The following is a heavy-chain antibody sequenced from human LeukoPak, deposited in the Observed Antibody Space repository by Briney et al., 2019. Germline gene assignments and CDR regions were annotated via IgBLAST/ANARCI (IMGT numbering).Heavy chain of an antibody. CDR1: GFDFSNHA. CDR3: AKVLTWVPPAPVTFDL. J-gene: IGHJ4*02. CDR2: ISGRGDLT. V-gene: IGHV3-23*01. Sequence: GGSLTLSCGASGFDFSNHAMSWVGQAPGKGLQWVSSISGRGDLTHYADSAKGRFTISRDNSKNMVLLQMSSLRAEDTAVYYCAKVLTWVPPAPVTFDLRGEGTLVTVSS. D-gene: IGHD7-27*01.